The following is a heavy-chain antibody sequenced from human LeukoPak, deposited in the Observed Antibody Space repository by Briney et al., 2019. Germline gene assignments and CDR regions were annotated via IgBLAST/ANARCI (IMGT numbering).Heavy chain of an antibody. CDR3: ARGAARMVEMATIISFEY. CDR2: ISYDGSNK. CDR1: GFTFSNHG. V-gene: IGHV3-30*03. D-gene: IGHD5-24*01. Sequence: GGTLRLSCAASGFTFSNHGMNWVRQAPGKGLEWVAVISYDGSNKYYADSVKGRFTISRDNSKNTLYLQMNSLRAEDTAVYYCARGAARMVEMATIISFEYWGQGTLVTVSS. J-gene: IGHJ4*02.